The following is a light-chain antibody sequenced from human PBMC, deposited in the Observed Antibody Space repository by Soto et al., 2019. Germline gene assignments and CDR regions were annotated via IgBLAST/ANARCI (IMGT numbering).Light chain of an antibody. CDR3: QQNGGSPFT. CDR1: QTVTSSY. CDR2: GAS. J-gene: IGKJ3*01. V-gene: IGKV3-20*01. Sequence: EIVLTQSPGTLSLSPGERVTLSCRASQTVTSSYLGWYQQKPSQAPRLLIYGASSRATGVPDRFSGSGSGTYFPLTISSLGPEDFAVYYCQQNGGSPFTFGRGTRWIS.